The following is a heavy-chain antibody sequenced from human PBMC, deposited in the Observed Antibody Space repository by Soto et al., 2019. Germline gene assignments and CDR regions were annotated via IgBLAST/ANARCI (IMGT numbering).Heavy chain of an antibody. J-gene: IGHJ6*02. CDR1: GFTFSNAW. Sequence: GGSLRLSCAASGFTFSNAWMNWVRQAPGKGLEWVGRIKSKTDGGTTDYAAPVKGRFTISRDDSKNTLYLQMNSLKTEDTAVYYCTTNLDLQSITIFGVVTSRDYYYGMDVWGQGTTVTVSS. V-gene: IGHV3-15*07. D-gene: IGHD3-3*01. CDR3: TTNLDLQSITIFGVVTSRDYYYGMDV. CDR2: IKSKTDGGTT.